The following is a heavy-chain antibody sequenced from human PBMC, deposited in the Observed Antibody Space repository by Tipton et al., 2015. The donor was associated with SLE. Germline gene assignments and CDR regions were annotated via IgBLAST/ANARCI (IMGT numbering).Heavy chain of an antibody. Sequence: TLSLTCTVSGGSISGYYWSWIRQPPGKGLEWIGNIYDSGSSNYNPSLKSRVTISVDTSKNQFSLEVRSVTAADTAVYYCARGRVAYYYDSSGRFDYWGQGTLVTVSS. D-gene: IGHD3-22*01. CDR3: ARGRVAYYYDSSGRFDY. CDR1: GGSISGYY. CDR2: IYDSGSS. J-gene: IGHJ4*02. V-gene: IGHV4-59*12.